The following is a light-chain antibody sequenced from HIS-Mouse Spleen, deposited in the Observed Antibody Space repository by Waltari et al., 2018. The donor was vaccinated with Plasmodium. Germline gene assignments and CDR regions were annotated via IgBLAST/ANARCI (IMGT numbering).Light chain of an antibody. V-gene: IGLV2-8*01. CDR2: EVS. CDR1: SRDVVGYNY. CDR3: SSYAGSNNLV. Sequence: QSALTQPPSASGSPGQSVTISRTGTSRDVVGYNYVSWYQQHPGKAPKLMIYEVSKRPSGVPDRFSGSKSGNTASLTVSGLQAEDEADYYCSSYAGSNNLVFGGGTKLTVL. J-gene: IGLJ2*01.